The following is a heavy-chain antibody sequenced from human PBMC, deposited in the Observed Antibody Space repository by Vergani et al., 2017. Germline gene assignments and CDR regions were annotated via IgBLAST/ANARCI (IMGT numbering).Heavy chain of an antibody. D-gene: IGHD6-6*01. CDR2: MYHSGST. CDR3: GRGLSSSRPYYYYYMDV. J-gene: IGHJ6*03. V-gene: IGHV4-59*01. Sequence: QVRLQESGPGLVKPSETLSLTCSVSGGSMSGYYWSWIRQPPGKELEWIGYMYHSGSTNYNPSLETRVTISGDTSKNQFSLKLNSVTAADTAVYYCGRGLSSSRPYYYYYMDVWGKGTTVTVSS. CDR1: GGSMSGYY.